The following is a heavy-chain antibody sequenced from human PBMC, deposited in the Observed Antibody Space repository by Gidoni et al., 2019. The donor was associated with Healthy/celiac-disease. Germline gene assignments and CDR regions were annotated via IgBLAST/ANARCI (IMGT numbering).Heavy chain of an antibody. D-gene: IGHD2-15*01. V-gene: IGHV3-30-3*01. J-gene: IGHJ4*02. CDR2: ISYDGSNK. CDR1: GFTFSSYA. CDR3: ASKYGEGLLFDY. Sequence: QVQLVESGGGVVQPGRSLRLCCAASGFTFSSYAMHWVRQAPGKGLGWVAVISYDGSNKYYADSVKGRFTISRDNSKNTLYLQMNSLRAEDTAVYYCASKYGEGLLFDYWGQGTLVTVSS.